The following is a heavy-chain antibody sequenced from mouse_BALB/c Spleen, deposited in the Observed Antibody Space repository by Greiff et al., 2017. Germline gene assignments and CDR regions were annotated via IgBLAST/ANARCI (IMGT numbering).Heavy chain of an antibody. CDR1: GFTFSSYA. Sequence: EVQGVESGGGLVKPGGSLKLSCAASGFTFSSYAMSWVRQTPEKRLEWVASISSGGSTYYPDSVKGRFTISRDNARNILYLQMSSLRSEDTAMYYCASYGSSSYWYFDVWGAGTTVTVSS. V-gene: IGHV5-6-5*01. D-gene: IGHD1-1*01. J-gene: IGHJ1*01. CDR2: ISSGGST. CDR3: ASYGSSSYWYFDV.